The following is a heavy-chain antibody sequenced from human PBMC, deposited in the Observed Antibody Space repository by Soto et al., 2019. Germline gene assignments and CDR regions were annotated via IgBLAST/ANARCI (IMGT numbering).Heavy chain of an antibody. J-gene: IGHJ4*02. CDR2: MSGSGDRS. D-gene: IGHD4-17*01. CDR3: AKALYSDYELTTFDY. CDR1: GFTFSSYG. V-gene: IGHV3-23*01. Sequence: EVQLLESGGGLAQPGNFLRLSCAASGFTFSSYGMSWVHQAPGKGLEWVSAMSGSGDRSYYTESVKGRFIISRDNAKSTLYLHMSNLRAEDTAVYYCAKALYSDYELTTFDYWGQGSLVTVSS.